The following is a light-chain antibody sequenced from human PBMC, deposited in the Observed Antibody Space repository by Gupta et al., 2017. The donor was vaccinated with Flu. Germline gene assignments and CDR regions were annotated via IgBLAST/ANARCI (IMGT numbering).Light chain of an antibody. Sequence: FLSASLVDLVSITSRPCPLIISYLSWYHQKPGKEANLLIYAASSLHSGVPSSFFSGGSCTEFSLTLISLQPEDFSTYYCQQLNTYPPFTFGQGTQLDI. J-gene: IGKJ5*01. CDR1: PLIISY. CDR2: AAS. V-gene: IGKV1-9*01. CDR3: QQLNTYPPFT.